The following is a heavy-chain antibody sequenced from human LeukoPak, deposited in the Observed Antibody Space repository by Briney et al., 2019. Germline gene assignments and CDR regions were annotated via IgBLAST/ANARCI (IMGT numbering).Heavy chain of an antibody. Sequence: PGRSLRLSCAASGFTFSSYAMHWVRQAPGKGLEWVAVISYDGSNKYYADSVKGRFTISRDNSKNTLYLQMNSLRAEDTAVYYCAKDLRNVDTAMVFDYWGQGTLVTVSS. D-gene: IGHD5-18*01. CDR2: ISYDGSNK. J-gene: IGHJ4*02. CDR1: GFTFSSYA. V-gene: IGHV3-30-3*01. CDR3: AKDLRNVDTAMVFDY.